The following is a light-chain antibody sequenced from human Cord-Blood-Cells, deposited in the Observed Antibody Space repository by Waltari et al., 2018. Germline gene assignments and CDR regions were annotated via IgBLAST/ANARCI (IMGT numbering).Light chain of an antibody. CDR3: CSYAGSSTWV. V-gene: IGLV2-23*01. CDR2: EGS. Sequence: QSALTQPASVSGSPGQSITIPCTGTSSDVGSYNLVSWYQQHPGKAPKLMIYEGSKRPSGVSNRFSGSKSGNTDSLTISGLQAEDEADYYCCSYAGSSTWVFGGGTKLTVL. J-gene: IGLJ3*02. CDR1: SSDVGSYNL.